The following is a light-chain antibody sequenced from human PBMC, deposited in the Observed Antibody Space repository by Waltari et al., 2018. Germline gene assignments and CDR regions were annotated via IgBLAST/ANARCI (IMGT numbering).Light chain of an antibody. CDR3: CSYTGSSTSYG. Sequence: QSALSQPASVSGSPGQSLTITCTGASTDLASYNLVAWYQHHPNRAPKLIIYEAPKQSSGISHRFSGAKSGATASLRISGLQADDESDYYCCSYTGSSTSYGCGGGTKVTVL. V-gene: IGLV2-23*01. CDR1: STDLASYNL. CDR2: EAP. J-gene: IGLJ1*01.